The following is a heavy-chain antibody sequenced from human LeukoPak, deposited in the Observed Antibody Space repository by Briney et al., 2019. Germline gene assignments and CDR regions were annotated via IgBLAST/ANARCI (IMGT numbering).Heavy chain of an antibody. CDR3: ATHYYGSGISANV. CDR1: GGSISRYY. D-gene: IGHD3-10*01. CDR2: IYYSGST. J-gene: IGHJ4*02. V-gene: IGHV4-59*08. Sequence: SETLSLTCTVSGGSISRYYWSWIRQPPGKGLESIGYIYYSGSTNYNPSLKSRVTISVDTSKDKFFLKLSSVTAAATAVYDCATHYYGSGISANVWGQGTLVTVSS.